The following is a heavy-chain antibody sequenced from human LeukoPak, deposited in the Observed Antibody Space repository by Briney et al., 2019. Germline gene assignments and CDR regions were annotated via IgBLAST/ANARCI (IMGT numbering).Heavy chain of an antibody. CDR1: GFTVSSNY. Sequence: GGSLRLSCAASGFTVSSNYMSWVRQAPGKGLEWVSVIYSGGSTYYADSVKGRFTISRDNSKNTLYLQMNSLRAEDTAVYYCASPGPSSSWCQDYWGQGTLVTVSS. D-gene: IGHD6-13*01. V-gene: IGHV3-66*01. CDR2: IYSGGST. CDR3: ASPGPSSSWCQDY. J-gene: IGHJ4*02.